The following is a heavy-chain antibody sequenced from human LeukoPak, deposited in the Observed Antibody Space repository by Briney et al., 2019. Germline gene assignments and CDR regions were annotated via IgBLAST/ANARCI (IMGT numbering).Heavy chain of an antibody. CDR3: ARDFEGLGEWSHPYYMDV. Sequence: ASVKVSCKASGYIFTDYYMHWVRQAPGQGLEWMGWISAYNGNTNYAQKLQGRVTMTTDTSTSTAYMELRSLRSDDTAVYYCARDFEGLGEWSHPYYMDVWGKGTTVTVSS. CDR2: ISAYNGNT. D-gene: IGHD3-16*01. J-gene: IGHJ6*03. CDR1: GYIFTDYY. V-gene: IGHV1-18*04.